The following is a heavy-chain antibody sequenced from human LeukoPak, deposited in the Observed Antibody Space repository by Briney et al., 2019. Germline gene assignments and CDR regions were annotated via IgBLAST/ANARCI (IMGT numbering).Heavy chain of an antibody. D-gene: IGHD6-25*01. CDR1: GFTFSVYS. V-gene: IGHV3-48*04. CDR2: VSTGSNTV. J-gene: IGHJ6*03. CDR3: AREFEVPSAAPDYFYYYYMDV. Sequence: GGSLRLSCAASGFTFSVYSMNWVRQAPGKGLEWISYVSTGSNTVYYADSVKGRFTISRDNVENSLYLQMNSLSVEDTAVYYCAREFEVPSAAPDYFYYYYMDVWGRGTTVTVSS.